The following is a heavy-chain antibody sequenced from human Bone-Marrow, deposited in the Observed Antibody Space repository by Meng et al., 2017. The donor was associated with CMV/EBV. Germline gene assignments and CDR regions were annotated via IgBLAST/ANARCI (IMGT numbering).Heavy chain of an antibody. Sequence: GESLKISCAASGFTFSSYSMNWVRQAPGKGLEWVSSISSSSSYIYYADSVKGRFTISRDNAKNSLYLQMNSLRVEDTAVYYCARDFSYFDYWGQGTLVTVSS. CDR3: ARDFSYFDY. CDR1: GFTFSSYS. J-gene: IGHJ4*02. CDR2: ISSSSSYI. D-gene: IGHD2/OR15-2a*01. V-gene: IGHV3-21*01.